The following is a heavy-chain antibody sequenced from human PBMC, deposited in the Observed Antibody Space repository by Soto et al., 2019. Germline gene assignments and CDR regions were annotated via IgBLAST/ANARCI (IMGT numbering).Heavy chain of an antibody. Sequence: VKVSCKASGGTFSTYAIDWVRQAPGQGLEWMGGIIPLFGTAKYAQNFQGRITITADESTNTAYMELRSLRSQDTAVYYCARGVHYDSSGYYYFYWGQGTLVTVSS. CDR1: GGTFSTYA. J-gene: IGHJ4*02. CDR2: IIPLFGTA. D-gene: IGHD3-22*01. CDR3: ARGVHYDSSGYYYFY. V-gene: IGHV1-69*13.